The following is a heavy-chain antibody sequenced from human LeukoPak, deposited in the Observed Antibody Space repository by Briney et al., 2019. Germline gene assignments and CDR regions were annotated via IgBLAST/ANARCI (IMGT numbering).Heavy chain of an antibody. Sequence: SVKVSCKASGGTFSSYAISWVRQAPGQGLEWMRRIIPILGIANYAQKFQGRVTITADKSTSTAYMELSSLRSEDTAVYYCARSLLWFGNTYYFDYWGQGTLVTVSS. CDR1: GGTFSSYA. J-gene: IGHJ4*02. CDR2: IIPILGIA. V-gene: IGHV1-69*04. CDR3: ARSLLWFGNTYYFDY. D-gene: IGHD3-10*01.